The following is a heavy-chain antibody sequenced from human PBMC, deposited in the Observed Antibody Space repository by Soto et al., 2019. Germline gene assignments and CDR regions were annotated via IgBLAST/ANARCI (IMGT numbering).Heavy chain of an antibody. J-gene: IGHJ4*02. CDR1: GFFFSSYT. D-gene: IGHD6-19*01. CDR2: FSATSENT. V-gene: IGHV3-23*01. Sequence: EVQLLESGGGLVQPGGSLRLSCVGSGFFFSSYTMTWVCQAPGKELEWVSSFSATSENTYYADSVRGRFTISRDNSKNTPFLQMNSLTAEDTAMYYCAKARDQQWVRLPFDYWGQGILVIVSS. CDR3: AKARDQQWVRLPFDY.